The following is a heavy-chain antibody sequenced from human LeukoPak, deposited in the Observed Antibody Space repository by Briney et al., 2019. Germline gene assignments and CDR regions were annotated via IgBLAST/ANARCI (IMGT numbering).Heavy chain of an antibody. J-gene: IGHJ4*02. CDR1: GYTLTRYY. D-gene: IGHD6-13*01. CDR3: ARDPRHYSSSPDY. CDR2: INPNSGGT. Sequence: GAPVKVSSKASGYTLTRYYMHWGRQGPGQGLEWVGWINPNSGGTNYAQKFQGRVTMTRDTSISTAYMELSRLRSDDTAVYYCARDPRHYSSSPDYWGQGTLVTVSS. V-gene: IGHV1-2*02.